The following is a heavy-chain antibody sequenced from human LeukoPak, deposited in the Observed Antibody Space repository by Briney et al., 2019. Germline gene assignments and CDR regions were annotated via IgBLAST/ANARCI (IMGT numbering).Heavy chain of an antibody. CDR1: GGSISSYY. V-gene: IGHV4-59*01. CDR2: IYYSGST. D-gene: IGHD6-19*01. CDR3: ARDRRYSSGWYGLDY. Sequence: SETLSLTCTVSGGSISSYYWSWIRQLPGKGLEWIGYIYYSGSTNYNPSLKSRVTISVDTSKNQFSLKLSSVTAADTAVYYCARDRRYSSGWYGLDYWGQGTLVTVSS. J-gene: IGHJ4*02.